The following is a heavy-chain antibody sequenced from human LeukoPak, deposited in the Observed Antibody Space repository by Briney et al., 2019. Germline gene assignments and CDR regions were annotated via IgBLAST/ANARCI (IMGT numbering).Heavy chain of an antibody. CDR3: ARRQRDYSSGWYRLTGFDY. CDR2: INHSGST. CDR1: GGSISSYY. J-gene: IGHJ4*02. Sequence: PSETLSLTCTVSGGSISSYYWSWIRQPPGKGPEWIGEINHSGSTNYNPSLKSRVTISVDTSKNQLSLKLSSVTAADTAVYYCARRQRDYSSGWYRLTGFDYWGQGTLVTVSS. D-gene: IGHD6-19*01. V-gene: IGHV4-34*01.